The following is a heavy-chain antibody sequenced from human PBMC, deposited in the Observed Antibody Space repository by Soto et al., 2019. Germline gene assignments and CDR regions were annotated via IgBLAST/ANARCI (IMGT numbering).Heavy chain of an antibody. CDR3: ARDVLGYCSSTSCYEWYYYYMDV. J-gene: IGHJ6*03. Sequence: GGSLRLSCAASGFTVSSNYMSWVRQAPGKGLEWVSVIYSGGSTYYADSVKGRFTISRDNSKNTLYLQMNSLRAEDTAVYYCARDVLGYCSSTSCYEWYYYYMDVWGKGTTVTVSS. CDR1: GFTVSSNY. V-gene: IGHV3-66*01. D-gene: IGHD2-2*01. CDR2: IYSGGST.